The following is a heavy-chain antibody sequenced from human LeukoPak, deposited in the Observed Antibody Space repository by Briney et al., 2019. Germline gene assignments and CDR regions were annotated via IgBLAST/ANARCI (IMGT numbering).Heavy chain of an antibody. D-gene: IGHD1-26*01. CDR2: INGDGSTI. CDR3: VRVVHSWDLGY. CDR1: GFTFSSYW. Sequence: GGSLRLSCAASGFTFSSYWMHWVRQAPGKGLVWVSHINGDGSTIRYAGSVEGRFTISRDNAKKTLYLQMNSLRAEETAVYYCVRVVHSWDLGYWGQGTLVTVSS. V-gene: IGHV3-74*01. J-gene: IGHJ4*02.